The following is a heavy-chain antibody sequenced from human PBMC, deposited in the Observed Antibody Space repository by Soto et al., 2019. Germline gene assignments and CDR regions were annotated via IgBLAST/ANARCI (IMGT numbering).Heavy chain of an antibody. Sequence: QVQLQESGPGLVKPSETLSLTCAVSGASITGHYWTWVRQPPGKGLEWIGNVFHTGNTNYNASLQSRLSMSVDTSSSQISLNLTSMTAADTAMYYCVRGNGWFDPWGQGVLVTVSS. CDR3: VRGNGWFDP. D-gene: IGHD2-8*01. V-gene: IGHV4-59*11. CDR1: GASITGHY. J-gene: IGHJ5*02. CDR2: VFHTGNT.